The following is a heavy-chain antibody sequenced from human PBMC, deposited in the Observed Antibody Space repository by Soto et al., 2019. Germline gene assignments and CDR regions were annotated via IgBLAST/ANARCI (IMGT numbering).Heavy chain of an antibody. D-gene: IGHD1-1*01. CDR3: VRRPREYDTNWYGKEYFFDY. V-gene: IGHV2-5*01. CDR1: WFSLSTSGVG. Sequence: QITLKESGPTLVKPTQTLTLTCTFSWFSLSTSGVGVGWIRQPPGEALEWLALIYWNDDKRYSPSLKSRLTITKDTSKNQVVLTMTNLDPVDTAKYYCVRRPREYDTNWYGKEYFFDYWGQGTLVTVSS. CDR2: IYWNDDK. J-gene: IGHJ4*02.